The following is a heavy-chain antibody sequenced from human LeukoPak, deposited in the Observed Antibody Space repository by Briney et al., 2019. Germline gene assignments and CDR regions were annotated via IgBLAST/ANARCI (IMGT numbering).Heavy chain of an antibody. CDR2: ISSSSSYI. V-gene: IGHV3-21*01. CDR3: ATDQLGGYGSYDY. CDR1: GFTFSSYS. Sequence: GGSLRLSCAASGFTFSSYSMNWVRQAPGKGLEWVSSISSSSSYIYYADSLKGRFTISRDNAKNSLYLQMNSLRAEDTAVYYCATDQLGGYGSYDYWGQGTLVTVSS. D-gene: IGHD3-10*01. J-gene: IGHJ4*02.